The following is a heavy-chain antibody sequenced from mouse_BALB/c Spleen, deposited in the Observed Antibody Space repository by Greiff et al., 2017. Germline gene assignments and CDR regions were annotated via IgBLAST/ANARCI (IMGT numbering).Heavy chain of an antibody. CDR2: IYPYNGGT. D-gene: IGHD1-1*01. CDR3: ARGYYGTLYYFDY. CDR1: GYTFTDYN. V-gene: IGHV1S29*02. Sequence: VQLKESGPELVQPGASVKISCKASGYTFTDYNMHWVKQSHGKSLEWIGYIYPYNGGTGYNQKIKSKATLTVDNSSSTAYMEHRSLTSEDSAVYYCARGYYGTLYYFDYWGQGTTLTVSS. J-gene: IGHJ2*01.